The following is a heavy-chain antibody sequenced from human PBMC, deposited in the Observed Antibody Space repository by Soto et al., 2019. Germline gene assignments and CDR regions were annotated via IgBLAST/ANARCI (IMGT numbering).Heavy chain of an antibody. CDR3: VRYSRSVGGSYLPDY. Sequence: SCAACVFTLISHCMHWVRQVPEKGLVWVSRINSDGSITNYADAVKGRFTISRDNVKNTLYLQMNSLRAEDTAVYYCVRYSRSVGGSYLPDYWGQGTLVTVSS. CDR1: VFTLISHC. D-gene: IGHD3-16*02. J-gene: IGHJ4*02. CDR2: INSDGSIT. V-gene: IGHV3-74*01.